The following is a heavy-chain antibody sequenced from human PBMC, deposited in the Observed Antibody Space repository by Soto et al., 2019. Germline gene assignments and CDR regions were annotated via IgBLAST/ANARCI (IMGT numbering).Heavy chain of an antibody. J-gene: IGHJ3*02. CDR1: GYTFTGYY. D-gene: IGHD3-3*01. V-gene: IGHV1-2*04. CDR3: ARVGRYDFWSGYQRSDAFDI. CDR2: INPNSGGT. Sequence: QVQLVQSGAEVKKPGASVKVSCKASGYTFTGYYMHWVRQAPGQGLEWMGWINPNSGGTNYAQKFQGWVTMTRDTSISTAYMELSRVRSDDTAVYYCARVGRYDFWSGYQRSDAFDIWGQGTMVTVSS.